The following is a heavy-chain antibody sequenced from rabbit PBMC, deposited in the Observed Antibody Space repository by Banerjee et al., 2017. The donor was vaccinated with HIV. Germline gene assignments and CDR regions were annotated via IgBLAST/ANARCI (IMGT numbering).Heavy chain of an antibody. CDR1: GFDFSSNA. D-gene: IGHD4-1*01. Sequence: QEQLEESGGDLVQPEGSLTLTCTASGFDFSSNAMCWVRQAPGKGLEWIACINSNTGSSVYASWAKGPFTISKTSSTTVTLQMTSLTAADTATYFCARDLAGVTGWNFGLWGPGTLVTVS. CDR3: ARDLAGVTGWNFGL. CDR2: INSNTGSS. J-gene: IGHJ4*01. V-gene: IGHV1S45*01.